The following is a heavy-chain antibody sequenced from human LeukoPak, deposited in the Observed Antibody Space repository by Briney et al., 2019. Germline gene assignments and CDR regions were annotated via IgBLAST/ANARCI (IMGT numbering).Heavy chain of an antibody. Sequence: SETLSLTCTVSGGSISSSSYYWGWIRQPPGKGLEWIGIIYYSGSTYYNPSLKSRLTISVDTSKNQFSLKLTSVTAADTAVYYCARWEGGSYYDFDYWGQGTLVTVSS. D-gene: IGHD1-26*01. J-gene: IGHJ4*02. CDR1: GGSISSSSYY. CDR3: ARWEGGSYYDFDY. V-gene: IGHV4-39*01. CDR2: IYYSGST.